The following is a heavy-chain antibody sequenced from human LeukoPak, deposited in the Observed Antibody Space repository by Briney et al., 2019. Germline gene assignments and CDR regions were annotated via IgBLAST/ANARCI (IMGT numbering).Heavy chain of an antibody. V-gene: IGHV1-69*13. CDR2: IIPIFGTA. D-gene: IGHD6-13*01. CDR1: GGTFSSYA. CDR3: ARDLIAAAGQFDY. J-gene: IGHJ4*02. Sequence: GASVKVSCKASGGTFSSYAISWVRQAPGQGLEWMGGIIPIFGTANYAQKFQGRVTITADESTSTAYMELSSLRSEDTAVYYCARDLIAAAGQFDYWGQGTLVTVSS.